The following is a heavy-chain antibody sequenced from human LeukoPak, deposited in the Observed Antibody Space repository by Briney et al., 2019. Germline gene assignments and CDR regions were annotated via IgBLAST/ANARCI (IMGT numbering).Heavy chain of an antibody. V-gene: IGHV3-48*02. J-gene: IGHJ6*03. CDR1: GFTFSSYS. D-gene: IGHD6-13*01. CDR2: ISSSSSTI. Sequence: GGSLRLSCAASGFTFSSYSMNWVRQAPGKGLEWVSYISSSSSTIYYADSVKGRFTISRDNAKNSLYLQMNSLRDEGTAVYYCARDWNRYSSSWYYYYYYMDVWGKGTTVTVSS. CDR3: ARDWNRYSSSWYYYYYYMDV.